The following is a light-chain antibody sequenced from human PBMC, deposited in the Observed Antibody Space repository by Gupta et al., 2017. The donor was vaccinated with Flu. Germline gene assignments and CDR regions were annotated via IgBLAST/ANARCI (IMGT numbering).Light chain of an antibody. V-gene: IGLV2-11*01. CDR3: CSSAGTSSVV. Sequence: TRRDVGSINCVSWYQHNPAYAPKLMIDDVTVRPSGVPYRFSASKSGNTASLTTVGLQADDEADYYCCSSAGTSSVVFGGGTKLTVL. CDR2: DVT. CDR1: RRDVGSINC. J-gene: IGLJ2*01.